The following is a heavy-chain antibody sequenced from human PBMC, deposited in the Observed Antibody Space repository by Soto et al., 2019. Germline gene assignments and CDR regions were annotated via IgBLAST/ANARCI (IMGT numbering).Heavy chain of an antibody. CDR2: VNPIVSMS. CDR3: AASYGSGYRAFDY. V-gene: IGHV1-69*02. CDR1: GDTFSFYT. Sequence: QVQLVQSGAEVRQPGSSVKVSCKASGDTFSFYTINWVRQSPGLGLEWMGRVNPIVSMSNYAQKFQGRVTITADKSTNTAYMQRSSLRSEDTAIYYCAASYGSGYRAFDYWGQGALVTVSS. D-gene: IGHD3-10*01. J-gene: IGHJ4*02.